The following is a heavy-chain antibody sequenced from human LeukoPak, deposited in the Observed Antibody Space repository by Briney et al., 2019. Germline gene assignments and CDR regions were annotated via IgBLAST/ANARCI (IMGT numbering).Heavy chain of an antibody. D-gene: IGHD3-10*01. Sequence: GGSLRLSCAASGFTFSSFIMNWVRQAPGKGLEWLSCISGSSSSFIYYADSLNGRFTISKDNAKNSLYIQMGSLRDEDMAVYYCARAAGTYYYGSGSYYFPYYFDYWGQGTLVTVSS. CDR1: GFTFSSFI. J-gene: IGHJ4*02. CDR3: ARAAGTYYYGSGSYYFPYYFDY. CDR2: ISGSSSSFI. V-gene: IGHV3-21*01.